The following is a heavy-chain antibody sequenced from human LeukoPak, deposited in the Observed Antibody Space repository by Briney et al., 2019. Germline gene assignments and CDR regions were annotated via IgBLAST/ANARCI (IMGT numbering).Heavy chain of an antibody. CDR3: ARGPPARRPHFDY. V-gene: IGHV3-21*01. CDR1: GFTFSSYS. Sequence: PGGSLRLSCAASGFTFSSYSMNWVRRAPGKGLEWVSSISSSSSYIYYADSVKGRFTISRDNAKNSLYLQMNSLRAEDTAVYYCARGPPARRPHFDYWGQGTLVTVSS. CDR2: ISSSSSYI. D-gene: IGHD6-6*01. J-gene: IGHJ4*02.